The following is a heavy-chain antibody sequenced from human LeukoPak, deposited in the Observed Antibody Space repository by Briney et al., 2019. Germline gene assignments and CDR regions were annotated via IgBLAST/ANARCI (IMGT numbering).Heavy chain of an antibody. CDR2: IDHRENS. D-gene: IGHD3-16*02. CDR3: ARATRNVWGSHRYPTLDY. J-gene: IGHJ4*02. CDR1: GHSLSGYY. V-gene: IGHV4-34*01. Sequence: SETLSLTCAVYGHSLSGYYWSGIRQPPGKGLEGSGEIDHRENSNYNPPLKSRVNISVATSKNQFSLKLSSVTAADTAVYYCARATRNVWGSHRYPTLDYWGQGTLVTVSS.